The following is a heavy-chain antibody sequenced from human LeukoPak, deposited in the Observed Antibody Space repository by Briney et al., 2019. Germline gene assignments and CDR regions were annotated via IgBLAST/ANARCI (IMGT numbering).Heavy chain of an antibody. V-gene: IGHV3-9*01. CDR1: GFTFDDYA. CDR2: ISWNSGSI. J-gene: IGHJ6*02. CDR3: AKDIGSQRYYGMDV. Sequence: GRSLRLSCAPSGFTFDDYAMHSVRQAPGKGLECVSGISWNSGSIGYADSVKGRCTISRDNAKNSLYLQMISLRAEETALYYCAKDIGSQRYYGMDVWGQGTTVTVSS.